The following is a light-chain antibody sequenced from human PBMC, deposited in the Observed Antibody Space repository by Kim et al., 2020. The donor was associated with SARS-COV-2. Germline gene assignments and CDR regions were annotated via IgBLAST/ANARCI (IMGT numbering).Light chain of an antibody. CDR1: QSVSSN. J-gene: IGKJ1*01. CDR2: GIS. V-gene: IGKV3-15*01. Sequence: EIVMTQSPATLSVSPGERATLSCRASQSVSSNLAWYQQKPGQAPRLLIYGISTRATGIPARISGSGSGTEFTLTISSLQSEDFAVYYCQQYNNWPRTFGQGTKVDIK. CDR3: QQYNNWPRT.